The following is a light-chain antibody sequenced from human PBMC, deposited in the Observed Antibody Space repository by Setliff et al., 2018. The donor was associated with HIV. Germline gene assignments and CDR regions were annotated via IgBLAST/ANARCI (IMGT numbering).Light chain of an antibody. V-gene: IGLV2-23*02. CDR3: CSYAGSYV. CDR1: SSNVGKYDF. CDR2: EVT. J-gene: IGLJ1*01. Sequence: QSVLTQPASVSGSPGQSITISCTGNSSNVGKYDFVSWYRQYPGKAPELTIYEVTKRPSGVPDRFSGSMSGNTASLTISGLQADDEADYYCCSYAGSYVFETGTKVTVL.